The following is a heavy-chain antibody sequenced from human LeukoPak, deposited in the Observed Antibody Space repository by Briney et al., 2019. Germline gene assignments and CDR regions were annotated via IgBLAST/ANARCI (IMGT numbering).Heavy chain of an antibody. CDR3: ARSGGSLDSSGPDY. D-gene: IGHD3-22*01. CDR2: IYYSGST. V-gene: IGHV4-59*08. Sequence: SETLSLTCTVSGGSIGSYYWSWIRQPPGKGLEWIGYIYYSGSTNYNPSLKSRVTISVDTSKSQFSLKLSSVTAADTAVYYCARSGGSLDSSGPDYWGQGTVVTVSS. CDR1: GGSIGSYY. J-gene: IGHJ4*02.